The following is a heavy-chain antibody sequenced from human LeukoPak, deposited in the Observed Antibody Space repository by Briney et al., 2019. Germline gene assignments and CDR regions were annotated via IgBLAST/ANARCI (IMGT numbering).Heavy chain of an antibody. V-gene: IGHV4-61*08. D-gene: IGHD2-2*01. J-gene: IGHJ3*02. CDR2: IYYSGRT. Sequence: SQTLSLTCTVSGGSISSGGYYWSWIRQPPGKGLEWIGYIYYSGRTNYSPSLNSRVTISVDTSRNQVSLKLTSVTAADTAVYYCARDSTMQLGAFGIWGQGTTVIVSS. CDR1: GGSISSGGYY. CDR3: ARDSTMQLGAFGI.